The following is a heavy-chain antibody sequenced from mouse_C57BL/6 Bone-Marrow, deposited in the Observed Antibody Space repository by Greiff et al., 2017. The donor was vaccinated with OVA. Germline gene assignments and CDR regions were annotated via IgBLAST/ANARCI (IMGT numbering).Heavy chain of an antibody. J-gene: IGHJ2*01. Sequence: VHLVESGAELARPGASVKLSCKASGYTFTSYGISWVKQRTGQGLEWIGEIYPRSGNTYYNEKFKGKATLTADKSSSTAYMELRSLTSEDSAVYFCASSNFYYGSSYNYWGQGTTLTVSS. CDR3: ASSNFYYGSSYNY. D-gene: IGHD1-1*01. CDR1: GYTFTSYG. V-gene: IGHV1-81*01. CDR2: IYPRSGNT.